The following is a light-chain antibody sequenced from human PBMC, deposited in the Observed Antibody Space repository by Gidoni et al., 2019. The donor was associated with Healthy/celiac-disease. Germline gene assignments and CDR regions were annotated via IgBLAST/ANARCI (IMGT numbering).Light chain of an antibody. V-gene: IGKV2-28*01. CDR2: LGS. Sequence: DIVMPQYPLSLPVTPGEPASISCRSSQSPLHSNGYNYLDWYLQKPGQSPQLLIYLGSNRASGVPDRFSGSGSGTDFTLKISRVEAEDVGVYYCMQALQTPRTFXQXTKVEIK. CDR3: MQALQTPRT. J-gene: IGKJ1*01. CDR1: QSPLHSNGYNY.